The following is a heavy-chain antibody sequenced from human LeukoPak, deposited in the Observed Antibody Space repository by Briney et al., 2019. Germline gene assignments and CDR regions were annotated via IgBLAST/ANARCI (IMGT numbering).Heavy chain of an antibody. CDR1: GGSISSGGYY. D-gene: IGHD5-12*01. V-gene: IGHV4-31*03. CDR2: IYYRGST. Sequence: PSETLSLTCTVSGGSISSGGYYWSWIRQHPGKGLEWIGYIYYRGSTYYNPSLKSRVTISVDTSKNQFSLKLSSVTAADTAVYYCARTYSGYDFDYWGPGTLVTVST. CDR3: ARTYSGYDFDY. J-gene: IGHJ4*02.